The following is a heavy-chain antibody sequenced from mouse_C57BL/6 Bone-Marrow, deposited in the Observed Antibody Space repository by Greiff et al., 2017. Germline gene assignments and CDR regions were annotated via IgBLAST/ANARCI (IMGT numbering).Heavy chain of an antibody. CDR3: ARGGIYYDYDPDY. Sequence: QVQLQQSGAELMKPGASVTLSCKATGYTFTGYWIEWVKQRPGHGLEWIGEILPGSGSTNYNEKFKGKATFTADTSSNTAYMQLSSLTTEDSAIYYCARGGIYYDYDPDYWGQGTTLTVSS. CDR2: ILPGSGST. CDR1: GYTFTGYW. D-gene: IGHD2-4*01. J-gene: IGHJ2*01. V-gene: IGHV1-9*01.